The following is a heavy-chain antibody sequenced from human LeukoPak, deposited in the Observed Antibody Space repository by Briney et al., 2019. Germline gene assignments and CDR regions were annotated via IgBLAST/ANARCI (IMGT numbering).Heavy chain of an antibody. J-gene: IGHJ4*02. CDR2: MNPNSGNT. Sequence: ASVKVSCKASRYTFSYDINRVRQATGQGLEWMGWMNPNSGNTGYAQKFQGRVTMTRNTSISTAYMELSSLRSEDTAVYYCARGLGNDGIFDYWGQGTLVSVSS. D-gene: IGHD1-1*01. CDR1: RYTFSYD. CDR3: ARGLGNDGIFDY. V-gene: IGHV1-8*01.